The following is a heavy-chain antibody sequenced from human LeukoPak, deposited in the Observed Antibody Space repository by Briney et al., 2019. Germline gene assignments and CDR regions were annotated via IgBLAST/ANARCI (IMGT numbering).Heavy chain of an antibody. V-gene: IGHV3-23*01. CDR3: AKAPSSGSYYCFDY. CDR1: GFTFSSYA. J-gene: IGHJ4*02. D-gene: IGHD1-26*01. Sequence: GGSLRLSCAASGFTFSSYAMSWVRQAPGKGLEWVSAISGSGGTTYYADSVKGRFTISRDNSKNTLYLQMNSLRAEDTAVYYCAKAPSSGSYYCFDYWGQGTLVTVSS. CDR2: ISGSGGTT.